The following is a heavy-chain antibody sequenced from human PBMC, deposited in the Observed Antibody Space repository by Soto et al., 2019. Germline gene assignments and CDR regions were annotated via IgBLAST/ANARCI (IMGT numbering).Heavy chain of an antibody. V-gene: IGHV3-23*01. CDR3: AKALEY. CDR1: GINFSNDV. Sequence: GGSLRLSCAASGINFSNDVMTWVRQAPGKGLEWVSGLSGSGENTYYADSVKGRFTISRDNSKNTLYLQMNSLRAEDTAVYYCAKALEYWGQGTLVTVSS. CDR2: LSGSGENT. J-gene: IGHJ4*02.